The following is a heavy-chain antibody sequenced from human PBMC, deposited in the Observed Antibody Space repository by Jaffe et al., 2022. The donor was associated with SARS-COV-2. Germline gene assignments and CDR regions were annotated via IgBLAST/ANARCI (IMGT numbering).Heavy chain of an antibody. CDR1: GFSISTDA. V-gene: IGHV3-23*04. CDR3: AKGYSLTKIRITDYYYMDV. Sequence: EVQLVESGGGLIQPGKSRRLSCIASGFSISTDAMSWVRQAPGKGLEWISGISGNGDVRYYVDSVRGRFTISRDISKNTLYLQMNSLRVEDSAVYYCAKGYSLTKIRITDYYYMDVWGKGTTVTVSS. CDR2: ISGNGDVR. J-gene: IGHJ6*03. D-gene: IGHD3-16*01.